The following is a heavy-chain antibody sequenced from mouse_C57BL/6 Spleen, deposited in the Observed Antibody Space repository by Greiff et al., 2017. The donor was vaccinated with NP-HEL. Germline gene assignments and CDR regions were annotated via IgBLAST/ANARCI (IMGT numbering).Heavy chain of an antibody. CDR1: GFTFSSYA. J-gene: IGHJ3*01. V-gene: IGHV5-4*01. Sequence: EVKVVESGGGLVKPGGSLKLSCAASGFTFSSYAMSWVRQTPEKRLEWVATISDGGSYTYYPDNVKGRFTISRDNAKNNLYLQMSHLKSEDTAMYYCARDHDYGGFAYWGQGTLVTVSA. CDR2: ISDGGSYT. D-gene: IGHD2-4*01. CDR3: ARDHDYGGFAY.